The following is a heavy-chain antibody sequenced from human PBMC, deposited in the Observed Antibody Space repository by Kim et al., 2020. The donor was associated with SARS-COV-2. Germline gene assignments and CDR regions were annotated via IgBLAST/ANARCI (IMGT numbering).Heavy chain of an antibody. CDR2: INDNGDHT. Sequence: GGSLRLSCVASGFTFRSYAMTWVRQAPGKGLEWVSAINDNGDHTYYTDSARGRFTISIDNSKNTVFLQLNILRAEDTALYSCAKLNRITPYGYDAFDIWG. V-gene: IGHV3-23*01. CDR3: AKLNRITPYGYDAFDI. J-gene: IGHJ3*02. D-gene: IGHD2-15*01. CDR1: GFTFRSYA.